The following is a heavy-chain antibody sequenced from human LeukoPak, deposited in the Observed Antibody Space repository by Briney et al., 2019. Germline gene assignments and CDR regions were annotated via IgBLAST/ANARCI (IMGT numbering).Heavy chain of an antibody. D-gene: IGHD3-9*01. J-gene: IGHJ4*02. CDR3: ARGQSYYDILTGNIGDY. Sequence: ASVKVSCKASGYTFTGYYMHWVRQAPGQGLEWMGWINPNSGGTNYAQKFQGRVTMTRDTSISTAYMELSRLRSDDTAVYYCARGQSYYDILTGNIGDYWGQGTLVTVSS. V-gene: IGHV1-2*02. CDR1: GYTFTGYY. CDR2: INPNSGGT.